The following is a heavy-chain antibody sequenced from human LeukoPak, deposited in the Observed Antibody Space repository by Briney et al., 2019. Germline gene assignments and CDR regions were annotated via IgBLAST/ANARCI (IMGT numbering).Heavy chain of an antibody. CDR3: ARTGYSSSWRSWFDP. V-gene: IGHV4-34*01. J-gene: IGHJ5*02. D-gene: IGHD6-13*01. Sequence: PSETLSLTCAVYGGSFSGYYWSWIRQPPGKGLEWIGEINHSGSTNYNPSLKSRVTISVDTSKNQFSLKLSSVTAADTAVYYCARTGYSSSWRSWFDPWGQGTLVTVSS. CDR1: GGSFSGYY. CDR2: INHSGST.